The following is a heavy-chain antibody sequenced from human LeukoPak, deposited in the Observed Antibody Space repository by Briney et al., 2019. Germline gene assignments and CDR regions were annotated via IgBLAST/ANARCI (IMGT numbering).Heavy chain of an antibody. V-gene: IGHV3-30*18. CDR2: TSYDGSKY. CDR3: AKELAVADMFDY. Sequence: GGSLRLSCAASGFIFGKSWMHWVRQAPGKGLEWVAVTSYDGSKYYYADSVKGRFTISRDNSKNTLYLQLNNVRAEDTAVYYCAKELAVADMFDYWGQGTLVTVSS. CDR1: GFIFGKSW. J-gene: IGHJ4*02. D-gene: IGHD6-19*01.